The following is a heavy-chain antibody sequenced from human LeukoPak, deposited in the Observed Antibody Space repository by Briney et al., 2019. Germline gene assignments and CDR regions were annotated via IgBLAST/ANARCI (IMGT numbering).Heavy chain of an antibody. J-gene: IGHJ4*02. CDR2: INHSGST. Sequence: SETLSLTCAVYGGSFSGYYWSWIRQPPGKGLEWIGEINHSGSTNYNPSLKSQVTISVDTSKNQFSLKLSSVTAADTAVYYCARAPYYDFWSGYYGYWGQGTLVTVSS. CDR3: ARAPYYDFWSGYYGY. V-gene: IGHV4-34*01. CDR1: GGSFSGYY. D-gene: IGHD3-3*01.